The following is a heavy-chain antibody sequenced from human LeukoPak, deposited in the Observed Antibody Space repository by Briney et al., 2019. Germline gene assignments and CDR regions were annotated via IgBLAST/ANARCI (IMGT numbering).Heavy chain of an antibody. Sequence: GGSLRLSCAASGFTFSTYAMSWVRQAPGKGLEWVSSIRGTGGTTYYAESVKGRFTISRDNSKNTLYLQMNSLRAEDTAVYYCARDLPPITIFGEFDYWGQGTLVTVSS. CDR1: GFTFSTYA. CDR3: ARDLPPITIFGEFDY. CDR2: IRGTGGTT. J-gene: IGHJ4*02. V-gene: IGHV3-23*01. D-gene: IGHD3-3*01.